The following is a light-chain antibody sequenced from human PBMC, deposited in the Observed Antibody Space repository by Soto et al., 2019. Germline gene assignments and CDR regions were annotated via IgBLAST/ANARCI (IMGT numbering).Light chain of an antibody. Sequence: QSVLTQPPSASGTPGQRVTISCSGSSSNIGRNTVNWYVQVPGTAPKLLIYRNDQRPSGVPDRFSGSKSDTSASLDISGLQAEDEGDYSCAAWDDRLKGPVFGGGTKLTLL. CDR2: RND. V-gene: IGLV1-44*01. J-gene: IGLJ2*01. CDR1: SSNIGRNT. CDR3: AAWDDRLKGPV.